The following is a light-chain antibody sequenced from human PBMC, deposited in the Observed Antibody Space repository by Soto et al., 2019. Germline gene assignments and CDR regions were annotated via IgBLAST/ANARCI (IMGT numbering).Light chain of an antibody. CDR1: SGDVGAYNY. J-gene: IGLJ3*02. Sequence: QSALTQPRSVSGSPGQSVTISCTGTSGDVGAYNYVSWYQQRPGEAPKLMIYDVTERPSGVPDRFSASKSGKTASLTISGLQADDEADYYCSSYAGTYTWVFGGGTQLTVL. CDR3: SSYAGTYTWV. V-gene: IGLV2-11*01. CDR2: DVT.